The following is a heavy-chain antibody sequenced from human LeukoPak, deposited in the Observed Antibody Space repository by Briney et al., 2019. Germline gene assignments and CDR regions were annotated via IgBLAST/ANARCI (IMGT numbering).Heavy chain of an antibody. CDR2: IYYSGST. Sequence: SETLSLTCTVSGGSISSYYWSWIRQPPGKGLEWIGYIYYSGSTNYNPSLKSRVTISVDTSKNQFSLKLSSVTAADTAVYYCARESETPYYFDYWGQGTLVTVSS. J-gene: IGHJ4*02. V-gene: IGHV4-59*12. CDR3: ARESETPYYFDY. CDR1: GGSISSYY.